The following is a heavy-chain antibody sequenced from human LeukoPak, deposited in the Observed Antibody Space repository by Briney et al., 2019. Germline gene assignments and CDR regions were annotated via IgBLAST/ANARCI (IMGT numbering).Heavy chain of an antibody. CDR3: ARIVVVPSVYYYGMDV. Sequence: SETLSLTCTVSGGSISRYYWSWIRQPPGKGLEWIGYIDYSGSTNYNPSLKSRVTISVDTSKNQFSLKLSSVTAADTAVYYCARIVVVPSVYYYGMDVWGQGTTVTVSS. J-gene: IGHJ6*02. CDR1: GGSISRYY. V-gene: IGHV4-59*12. CDR2: IDYSGST. D-gene: IGHD2-2*01.